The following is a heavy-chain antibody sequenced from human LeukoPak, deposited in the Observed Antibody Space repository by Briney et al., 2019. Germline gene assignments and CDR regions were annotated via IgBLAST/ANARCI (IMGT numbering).Heavy chain of an antibody. CDR3: AKDQTPGDLSSDAFDI. CDR1: GGTFSSYA. J-gene: IGHJ3*02. CDR2: IIPIFGTA. D-gene: IGHD3-16*02. V-gene: IGHV1-69*06. Sequence: ASVKVSCKASGGTFSSYAISWVRQAPGQGLEWMGGIIPIFGTANYAQKFQGRVTITADKSTSTAYMELSSLRSEDTAVYYCAKDQTPGDLSSDAFDIWGQGTMVTVSS.